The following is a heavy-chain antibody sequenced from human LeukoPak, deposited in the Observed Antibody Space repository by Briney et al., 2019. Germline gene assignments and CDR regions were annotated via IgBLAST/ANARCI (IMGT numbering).Heavy chain of an antibody. V-gene: IGHV3-20*01. CDR1: GFTFDDYA. CDR2: INWNGGST. J-gene: IGHJ6*02. Sequence: GGSLRLSCAASGFTFDDYAMSWVRQAPGKGLEWVSGINWNGGSTGYADSVKGRFTISRDNAKNSLYLQMNSLRAEDTALYHCARSSGNYYYYGMDVWGQGTTVTVSS. CDR3: ARSSGNYYYYGMDV.